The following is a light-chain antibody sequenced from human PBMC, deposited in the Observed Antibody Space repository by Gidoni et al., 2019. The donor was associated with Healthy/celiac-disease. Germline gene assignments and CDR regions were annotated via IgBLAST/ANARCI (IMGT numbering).Light chain of an antibody. V-gene: IGKV3-11*01. CDR1: QSVSSY. J-gene: IGKJ3*01. CDR3: QQRSNWPPS. Sequence: EIVLTQSPATLSLSPGESATLSCRASQSVSSYLAWYQQKPGQAPRLLIYDASHRATGIPARFSGSGSGTDFTLTISILEPEDFAVYYCQQRSNWPPSFGPGTKVDIK. CDR2: DAS.